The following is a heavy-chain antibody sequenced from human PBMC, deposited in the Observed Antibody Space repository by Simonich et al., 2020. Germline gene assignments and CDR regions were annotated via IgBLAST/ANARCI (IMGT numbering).Heavy chain of an antibody. J-gene: IGHJ3*02. CDR2: INPNSGGT. V-gene: IGHV1-2*02. CDR3: ARVRFEAFDI. Sequence: QVQLVQSGAEVKTPGASVMVYCKASGYTFNGYYMHWVRQAPGQGLECMGWINPNSGGTNYAQKFQGRVTMTRDTSISTAYMELSRLRSDDTAVYYCARVRFEAFDIWGQGTMVTVSS. CDR1: GYTFNGYY.